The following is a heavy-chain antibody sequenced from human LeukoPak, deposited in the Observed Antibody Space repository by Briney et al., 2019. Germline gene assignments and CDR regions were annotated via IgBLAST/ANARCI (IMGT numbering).Heavy chain of an antibody. CDR3: ARSFSPNYYDLLDY. D-gene: IGHD3-22*01. J-gene: IGHJ4*02. Sequence: PSETLSLTCTVSGGSISTYYWSWIRQPPGKGLEWIGYIYFSGSTNYNPSLKSRVTISLDTSKNQFSLKLNSVTAADTAMYYCARSFSPNYYDLLDYWGQGTLVTVSS. CDR1: GGSISTYY. CDR2: IYFSGST. V-gene: IGHV4-59*01.